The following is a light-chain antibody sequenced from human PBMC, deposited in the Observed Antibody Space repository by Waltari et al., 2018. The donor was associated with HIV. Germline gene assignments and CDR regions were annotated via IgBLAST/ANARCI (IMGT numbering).Light chain of an antibody. CDR3: QQYNGWPRT. CDR2: GAS. Sequence: EIVMTQSPATLSVSPGERVTLSCRASQNVITNLAWYQQKPGQAPSLLIYGASTRASGIPARFTGGGSWSDFPLTINSLQSEDCGLYYCQQYNGWPRTFGQGTKV. J-gene: IGKJ1*01. V-gene: IGKV3-15*01. CDR1: QNVITN.